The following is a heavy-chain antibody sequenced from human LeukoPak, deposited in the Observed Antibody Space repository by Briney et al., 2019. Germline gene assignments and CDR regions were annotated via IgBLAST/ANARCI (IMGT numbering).Heavy chain of an antibody. J-gene: IGHJ4*02. Sequence: GGSLRLSCAASGFTFSDHYMDWVRQAPGKGLEWVGRTKNKADSYITEYAASVKVRFTISRDDSKNSLYLQMNSLKTEDTAVYYCARDTLDLRHFDYWGQGTLVTVSS. CDR2: TKNKADSYIT. CDR1: GFTFSDHY. CDR3: ARDTLDLRHFDY. V-gene: IGHV3-72*01.